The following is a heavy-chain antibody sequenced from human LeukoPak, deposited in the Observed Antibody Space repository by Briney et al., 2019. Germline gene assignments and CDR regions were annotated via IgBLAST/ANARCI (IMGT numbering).Heavy chain of an antibody. Sequence: GRSLRLSCAASGFIFDDYAMHWVRHAPGKGLEWVSGISWNGGSIGYADPVKGRFTISRDNAKNSLYLQMNSLRAEDTALYYCAKGYWFDPWGQGTLVTVSS. CDR1: GFIFDDYA. CDR2: ISWNGGSI. CDR3: AKGYWFDP. J-gene: IGHJ5*02. V-gene: IGHV3-9*01.